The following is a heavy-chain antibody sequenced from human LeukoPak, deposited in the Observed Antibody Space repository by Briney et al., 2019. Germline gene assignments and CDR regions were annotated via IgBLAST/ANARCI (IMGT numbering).Heavy chain of an antibody. CDR1: GFTFSTYS. J-gene: IGHJ4*02. V-gene: IGHV3-48*01. CDR2: ISSSSNTI. Sequence: PGGSLRLSCAASGFTFSTYSMNWVRQAPGKGLEWVSYISSSSNTIYYADSVKGRFTISRDNAKNSLYLQMNTLRVEDTAVYYCTPFATGSGYWGQGTLVTVSS. CDR3: TPFATGSGY. D-gene: IGHD3-10*01.